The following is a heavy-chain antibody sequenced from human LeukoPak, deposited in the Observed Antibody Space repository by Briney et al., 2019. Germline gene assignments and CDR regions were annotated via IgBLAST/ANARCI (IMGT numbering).Heavy chain of an antibody. CDR1: GFIFNNYW. D-gene: IGHD3-22*01. Sequence: GGSLRLSCGASGFIFNNYWMNWVRQAPGKGLEWVSSISSSSSYIYYADSVKGRFTISRDNAKNSLYLQMNSLRAEDTAVYYCAREDYYDTTSAFDIWGQGTMVTVSS. CDR3: AREDYYDTTSAFDI. V-gene: IGHV3-21*01. J-gene: IGHJ3*02. CDR2: ISSSSSYI.